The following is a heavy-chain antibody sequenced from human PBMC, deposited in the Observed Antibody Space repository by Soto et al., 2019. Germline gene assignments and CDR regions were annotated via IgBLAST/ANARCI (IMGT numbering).Heavy chain of an antibody. CDR2: ISAYNGNT. V-gene: IGHV1-18*01. Sequence: GASVKVSCKASGYTFTSYGISWVRQAPGQGLEWMGWISAYNGNTNYAQKLQGRVTMTTDTSTSTAYMELRSLRSDDTAVCYCARDQFTSTYYYGSGATNYYYYGMDVWGQGTTVTVSS. D-gene: IGHD3-10*01. CDR1: GYTFTSYG. J-gene: IGHJ6*02. CDR3: ARDQFTSTYYYGSGATNYYYYGMDV.